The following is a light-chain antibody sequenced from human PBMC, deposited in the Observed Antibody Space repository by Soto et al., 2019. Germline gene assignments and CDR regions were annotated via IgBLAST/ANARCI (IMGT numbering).Light chain of an antibody. J-gene: IGLJ2*01. CDR3: SSYAGSNNVV. V-gene: IGLV2-8*01. Sequence: QSVLTRPPSASGSPGQSVTISCTGTSSDVGVYNYVSWYQQHPGKAPKLLIYEVSKRPSGVPDRFSGSKSGNTASLTVSGLQAEAEADFYCSSYAGSNNVVFGGGTKLTVL. CDR2: EVS. CDR1: SSDVGVYNY.